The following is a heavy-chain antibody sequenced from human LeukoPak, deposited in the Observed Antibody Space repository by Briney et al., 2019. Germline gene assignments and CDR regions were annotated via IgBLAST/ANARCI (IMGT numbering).Heavy chain of an antibody. CDR2: INPKSGGT. Sequence: GASVQVSCQASGYTFTGYYMHWVRQAPGQGLEWMGWINPKSGGTNYAQKFQGRVTMTRDTSITTAYMELSRLRSDDMAVYYCASGVNDYGDFYFDYWGQGTLVTVSS. D-gene: IGHD4-17*01. V-gene: IGHV1-2*02. CDR3: ASGVNDYGDFYFDY. J-gene: IGHJ4*02. CDR1: GYTFTGYY.